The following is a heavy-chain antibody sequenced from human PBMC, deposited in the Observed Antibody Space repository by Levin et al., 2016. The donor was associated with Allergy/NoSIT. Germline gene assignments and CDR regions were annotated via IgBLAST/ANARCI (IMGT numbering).Heavy chain of an antibody. CDR3: AKGGYSYGSAFQGYFDF. CDR2: IGGGGLDT. D-gene: IGHD5-18*01. V-gene: IGHV3-23*01. CDR1: GFTFGNFA. Sequence: GGSLRLSCAVSGFTFGNFALSWIRQAPGKGLEWISGIGGGGLDTYYADSVKGRFTISRDNSKNTLYLQMNSLTVEDSALYYCAKGGYSYGSAFQGYFDFWGQGTLLTVSS. J-gene: IGHJ4*02.